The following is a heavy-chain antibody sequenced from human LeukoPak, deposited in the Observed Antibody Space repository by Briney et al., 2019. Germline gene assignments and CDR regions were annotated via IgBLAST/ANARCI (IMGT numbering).Heavy chain of an antibody. Sequence: SETLSLTCTVYGGSTSSGSYYWSWIRQPAGKGLEWIGRIYTSGSTNYNPSLKSRVTISVDTSKNQFSLKLSSVTAADTAVYYCASSEGDFWSGYFLDWGQGTLVTVSS. J-gene: IGHJ4*02. CDR2: IYTSGST. V-gene: IGHV4-61*02. CDR1: GGSTSSGSYY. D-gene: IGHD3-3*01. CDR3: ASSEGDFWSGYFLD.